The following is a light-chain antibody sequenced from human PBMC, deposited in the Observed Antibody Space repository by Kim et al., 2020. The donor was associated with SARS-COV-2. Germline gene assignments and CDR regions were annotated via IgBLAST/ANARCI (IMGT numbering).Light chain of an antibody. V-gene: IGKV4-1*01. CDR3: QQYYTTPWT. CDR2: WAS. CDR1: QSVLYSSNNKNY. Sequence: DIVMTQSPDSLAVSLGERATINCKSSQSVLYSSNNKNYLAWYQLRPGQPPKLLIYWASTRESGVPNRFSGSGSGTDFTLTISTLQAEDVAVYYCQQYYTTPWTFGQGTKLEI. J-gene: IGKJ1*01.